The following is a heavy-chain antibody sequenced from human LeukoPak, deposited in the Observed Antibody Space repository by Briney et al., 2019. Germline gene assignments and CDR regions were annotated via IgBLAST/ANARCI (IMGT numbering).Heavy chain of an antibody. CDR3: AKRAPVLLWFGELLIHNWSDP. D-gene: IGHD3-10*01. Sequence: PGGSLRLSCAASGFTFSSYAMSWVRQAPGKGLEWVSAISGSGGSTYYADSVKGRFTISRDNSKNTLYLQMNSLRAEDTAVYYCAKRAPVLLWFGELLIHNWSDPWGQGTLVTVSS. CDR2: ISGSGGST. CDR1: GFTFSSYA. J-gene: IGHJ5*02. V-gene: IGHV3-23*01.